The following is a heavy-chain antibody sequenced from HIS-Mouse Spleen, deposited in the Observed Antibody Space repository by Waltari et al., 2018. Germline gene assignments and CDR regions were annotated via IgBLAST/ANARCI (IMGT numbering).Heavy chain of an antibody. Sequence: QVTLRESGPALVKPTQTLTLTCTFSGFSRSTSGLCVSWTRQPPGKALEWLARIDWDDDKYYSTSLKLRLTISHDTSKNQVVLTMTNMDPVDTATYYCARIAEGYTSGWYAFDYWGQGTLVTVSS. CDR2: IDWDDDK. J-gene: IGHJ4*02. CDR3: ARIAEGYTSGWYAFDY. D-gene: IGHD6-19*01. V-gene: IGHV2-70*15. CDR1: GFSRSTSGLC.